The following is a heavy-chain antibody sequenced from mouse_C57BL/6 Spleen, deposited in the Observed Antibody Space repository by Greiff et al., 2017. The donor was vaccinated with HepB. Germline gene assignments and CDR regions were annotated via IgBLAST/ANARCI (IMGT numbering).Heavy chain of an antibody. CDR2: IYPGSGST. D-gene: IGHD2-2*01. J-gene: IGHJ4*01. CDR1: GYTFTSYW. Sequence: VKLQQPGAELVKPGASVKMSCKASGYTFTSYWITWVKQRPGQGLEWIGDIYPGSGSTNYNEKFKSKATLTVDTSSSTAYMQLSSLTSEDSAVYYCALYGYDVGAMDYWGQGTSVTVSS. V-gene: IGHV1-55*01. CDR3: ALYGYDVGAMDY.